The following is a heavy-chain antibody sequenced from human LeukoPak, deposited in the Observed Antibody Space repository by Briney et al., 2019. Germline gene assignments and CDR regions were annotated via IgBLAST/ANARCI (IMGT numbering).Heavy chain of an antibody. J-gene: IGHJ5*02. CDR3: ASEIAAAGTRWFDP. CDR1: GGTFSSYA. Sequence: SVKVSCKASGGTFSSYAISWVRQAPGQGLEWMGGIIPIFGTANYAQKFQGRVTTTADESTSTAYMELSSLRSEDTAVYYCASEIAAAGTRWFDPWGQGTLVTVSS. V-gene: IGHV1-69*01. D-gene: IGHD6-13*01. CDR2: IIPIFGTA.